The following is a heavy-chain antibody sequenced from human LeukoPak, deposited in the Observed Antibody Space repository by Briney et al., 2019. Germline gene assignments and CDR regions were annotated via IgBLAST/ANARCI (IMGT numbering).Heavy chain of an antibody. V-gene: IGHV1-69*05. CDR1: GGTFSSYA. D-gene: IGHD5-12*01. CDR3: ARGSVGGYTDWFDP. CDR2: IIPIFGTA. Sequence: GASVKVSCKASGGTFSSYAISWVRQAPGQGLEWMGGIIPIFGTANYAQKFQGRVTITTDESTSTAYMELSSLRSEDTAVYYCARGSVGGYTDWFDPWGQGTLVTVSS. J-gene: IGHJ5*02.